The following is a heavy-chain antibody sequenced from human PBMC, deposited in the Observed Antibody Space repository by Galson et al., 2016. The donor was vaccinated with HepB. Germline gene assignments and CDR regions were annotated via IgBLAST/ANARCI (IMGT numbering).Heavy chain of an antibody. Sequence: SLRLSCAASGFTSSGYGMHWVRQAPGKGLEWVSYISSRSSTQYYADSVKGRFTISRDNVQNSLYLHMNSVRAEDTAVYYCARDCDYICYTEAPGFDFWGQGTLVTVSS. J-gene: IGHJ4*02. CDR2: ISSRSSTQ. CDR3: ARDCDYICYTEAPGFDF. D-gene: IGHD2-8*01. CDR1: GFTSSGYG. V-gene: IGHV3-48*01.